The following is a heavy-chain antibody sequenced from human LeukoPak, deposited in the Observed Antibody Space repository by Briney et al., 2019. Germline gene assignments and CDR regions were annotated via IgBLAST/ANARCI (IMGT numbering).Heavy chain of an antibody. V-gene: IGHV4-31*03. Sequence: SQTLSLTCTVSGGSISSGGYYWSWIRQHPGKGLEWIGYIYYSGSTYYNPSLKSRVTISVDTSKNQFSLKLSSVTAADTAVYYCARDRGGATIFYHWGQGTLVTVSS. CDR2: IYYSGST. J-gene: IGHJ4*02. CDR1: GGSISSGGYY. CDR3: ARDRGGATIFYH. D-gene: IGHD5-12*01.